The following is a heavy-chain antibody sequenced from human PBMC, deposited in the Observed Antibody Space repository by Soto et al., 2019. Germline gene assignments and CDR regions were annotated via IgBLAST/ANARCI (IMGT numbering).Heavy chain of an antibody. Sequence: SETLSLTCTVSGGSISSGDYYWSWIRQPPGKGLEWIGYIYYSGSTYYNPSLKSRVTISVDTSKNQFSLKLSSVTAADTAVYYCARAHYDSSGYQVLGYWGQGTLVTAPQ. CDR3: ARAHYDSSGYQVLGY. V-gene: IGHV4-30-4*01. J-gene: IGHJ4*02. CDR2: IYYSGST. D-gene: IGHD3-22*01. CDR1: GGSISSGDYY.